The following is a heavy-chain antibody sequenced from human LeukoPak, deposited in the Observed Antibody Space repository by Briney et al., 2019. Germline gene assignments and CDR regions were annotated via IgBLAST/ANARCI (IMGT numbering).Heavy chain of an antibody. CDR3: ARGSTTSPDLDIVVVPAAMKLGGQVYYYYGMDV. CDR1: GGSFSGYY. D-gene: IGHD2-2*01. Sequence: SETLSLTCAVYGGSFSGYYWSWIRQPPGKGLEWLGEINHSGSTNYNPSLKSRVTISVDTSKNQFSLKLSSVTAADTAVYYCARGSTTSPDLDIVVVPAAMKLGGQVYYYYGMDVWGQGTTVTVSS. V-gene: IGHV4-34*01. CDR2: INHSGST. J-gene: IGHJ6*02.